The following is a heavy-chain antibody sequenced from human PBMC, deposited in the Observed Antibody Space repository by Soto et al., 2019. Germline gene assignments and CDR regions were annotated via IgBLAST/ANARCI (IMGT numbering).Heavy chain of an antibody. D-gene: IGHD6-13*01. Sequence: PGGSLRLSCAASGFTFDDYAMHWVRQAPGKGLEWVSLISWDGGNTYYADSVKGRFTISRDNSKNSLYLQMNSLRAEDTALYYCAKDNRIAAAGSYYYGMDVWGQGTTVTVSS. CDR1: GFTFDDYA. J-gene: IGHJ6*02. CDR2: ISWDGGNT. CDR3: AKDNRIAAAGSYYYGMDV. V-gene: IGHV3-43D*04.